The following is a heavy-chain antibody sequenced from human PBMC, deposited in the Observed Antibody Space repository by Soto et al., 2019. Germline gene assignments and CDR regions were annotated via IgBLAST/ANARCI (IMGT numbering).Heavy chain of an antibody. V-gene: IGHV3-48*01. CDR1: GFTFSSYS. D-gene: IGHD5-18*01. J-gene: IGHJ3*02. CDR3: ARDPTPGGYSYGNDAFDI. CDR2: ISSSSSTI. Sequence: GGSLRLSCAASGFTFSSYSMNWVRQAPGKGLEWVSYISSSSSTIYYADSVKGRFTISRDNAKNSLYLQMNSLRAEDTAVYYCARDPTPGGYSYGNDAFDIWGQGTMVTVSS.